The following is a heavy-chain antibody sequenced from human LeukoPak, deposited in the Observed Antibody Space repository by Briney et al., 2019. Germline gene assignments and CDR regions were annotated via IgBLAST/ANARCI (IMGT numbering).Heavy chain of an antibody. V-gene: IGHV3-9*01. Sequence: GGSLRLSCAASGFTFDDYAIHWVRHAPGKGLEWVSGITGNSASIAYADSVKGRFTISRDNAKNSLYLQMNSLRAEDTAVYYCARESSGYFYWGQGTLVTVSS. CDR3: ARESSGYFY. D-gene: IGHD3-22*01. CDR2: ITGNSASI. J-gene: IGHJ4*02. CDR1: GFTFDDYA.